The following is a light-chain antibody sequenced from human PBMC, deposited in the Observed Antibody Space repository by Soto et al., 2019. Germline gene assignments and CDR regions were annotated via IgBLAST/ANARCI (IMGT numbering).Light chain of an antibody. CDR3: QQYNNWPV. Sequence: EIVLTQSPGTLSLSPGERATLSCRASQSVSSSYLAWYQQKPGQAPRLLIYGESTRATGIPARFSGGGSGTEFTLTISSLQSEDFAIYFCQQYNNWPVFGQGTKVDIK. J-gene: IGKJ1*01. CDR1: QSVSSSY. CDR2: GES. V-gene: IGKV3-15*01.